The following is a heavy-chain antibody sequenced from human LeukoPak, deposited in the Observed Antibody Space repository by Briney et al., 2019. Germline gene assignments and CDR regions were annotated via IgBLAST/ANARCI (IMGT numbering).Heavy chain of an antibody. CDR1: GGSISSSSYY. V-gene: IGHV4-39*07. CDR3: ARAFEQLDQAANYYYYMDV. Sequence: SETLSLTCTVSGGSISSSSYYWGWIRQPPGKGLEWIGSIYYSGSTYYNPSLKSRVTISVDTSKNQFSLKLSSVTAADTAVYYCARAFEQLDQAANYYYYMDVWGKGTTVTVSS. D-gene: IGHD6-6*01. CDR2: IYYSGST. J-gene: IGHJ6*03.